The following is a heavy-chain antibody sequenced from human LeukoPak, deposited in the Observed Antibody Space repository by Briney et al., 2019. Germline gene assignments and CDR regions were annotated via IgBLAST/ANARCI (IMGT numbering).Heavy chain of an antibody. J-gene: IGHJ4*02. CDR2: IGDTT. V-gene: IGHV3-23*01. D-gene: IGHD1-26*01. CDR1: GFTFSIYA. CDR3: AKAFAFVGANFFDY. Sequence: PGGSLRLSCAASGFTFSIYAMSWVRQAPGKGLERVSAIGDTTYYADSVEGRFTISRDNSKNTLYLQMNSLRAEDAAIYYCAKAFAFVGANFFDYSGRGTLVTVSS.